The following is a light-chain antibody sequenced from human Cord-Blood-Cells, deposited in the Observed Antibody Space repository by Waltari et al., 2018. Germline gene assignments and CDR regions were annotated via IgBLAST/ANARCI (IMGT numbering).Light chain of an antibody. CDR3: SSYTSSSTVV. J-gene: IGLJ2*01. CDR1: SSDVGGYNY. CDR2: DVS. Sequence: QSALTQPASVSGSPGQSITISCTGTSSDVGGYNYVSWYQQHPGKAPKLMIYDVSNRPSGVSSRFSGSKSGNTASLTISWLQAEDEADYYCSSYTSSSTVVFGGGTKLTVL. V-gene: IGLV2-14*01.